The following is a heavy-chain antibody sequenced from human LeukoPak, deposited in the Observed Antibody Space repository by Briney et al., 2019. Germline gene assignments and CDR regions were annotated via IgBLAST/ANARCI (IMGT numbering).Heavy chain of an antibody. CDR2: ISYDGSNK. CDR3: ARAPKYFSGGYPRLDY. Sequence: GGSLRLSCAASGFTFSSYGMRGVRQAPGKGLEWVAVISYDGSNKYYADSVKGRFTISRDNSKNTLYLQMNSLRAEDTAVYYCARAPKYFSGGYPRLDYWGQGTLVTVSS. J-gene: IGHJ4*02. V-gene: IGHV3-30*03. D-gene: IGHD1-26*01. CDR1: GFTFSSYG.